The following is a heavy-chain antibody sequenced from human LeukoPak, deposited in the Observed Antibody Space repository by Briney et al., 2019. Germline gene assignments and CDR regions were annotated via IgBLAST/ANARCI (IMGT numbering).Heavy chain of an antibody. CDR3: AREGLLGRIAAAVDY. V-gene: IGHV4-39*02. CDR2: IYYGGST. D-gene: IGHD6-13*01. Sequence: SETLSLTCTVSGGSISSNNYSWGWIRQPPGKGLEWIGSIYYGGSTYYNPSLKSRVTISVDTSKNQFSLKLSSVTAADTAVYYCAREGLLGRIAAAVDYWGQGTLVTVSS. CDR1: GGSISSNNYS. J-gene: IGHJ4*02.